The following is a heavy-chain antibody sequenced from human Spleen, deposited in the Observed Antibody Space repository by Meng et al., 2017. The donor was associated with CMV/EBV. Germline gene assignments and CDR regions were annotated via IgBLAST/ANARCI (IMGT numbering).Heavy chain of an antibody. CDR2: ISAYNGNT. CDR1: GYTFTSYG. D-gene: IGHD2-2*01. J-gene: IGHJ6*02. CDR3: ARDIGGAAVVPAAIIGMDV. V-gene: IGHV1-18*01. Sequence: ASVKVSCKASGYTFTSYGISWVRQAPGQGLEWMGWISAYNGNTNYAQKLQGRVTMTTDTSTSTAYMELRSLRSDDTAVYYCARDIGGAAVVPAAIIGMDVWGQGTTVTVSS.